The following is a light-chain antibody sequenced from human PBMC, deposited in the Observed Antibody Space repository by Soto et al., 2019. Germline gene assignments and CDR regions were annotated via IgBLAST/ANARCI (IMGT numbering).Light chain of an antibody. V-gene: IGKV3-11*01. CDR3: QKSDNRPHIY. CDR1: QIVGSY. CDR2: DAS. J-gene: IGKJ4*01. Sequence: EIVLTQSPATLSFSPVYISSLSYSSSQIVGSYLAWYQQNPGQAPSLIIYDASNRATGIPDRFSGSGSETAFTLPIRRLEPADFPAYYCQKSDNRPHIYFGGGTKVNIK.